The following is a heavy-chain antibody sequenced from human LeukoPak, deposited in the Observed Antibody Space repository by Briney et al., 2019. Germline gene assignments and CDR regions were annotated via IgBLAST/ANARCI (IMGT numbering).Heavy chain of an antibody. J-gene: IGHJ4*02. D-gene: IGHD3-9*01. CDR2: INHSGST. CDR1: GGSFSAYY. V-gene: IGHV4-34*01. Sequence: SETLSLTCAVYGGSFSAYYWSWIRQPPGKGLEWIGEINHSGSTNYNPSLKSRVTISVDTSKNQFSLKLSSMTAADTAVYYCARRRGYHYDILTGYDNFVFDYWGQGTLVTVSS. CDR3: ARRRGYHYDILTGYDNFVFDY.